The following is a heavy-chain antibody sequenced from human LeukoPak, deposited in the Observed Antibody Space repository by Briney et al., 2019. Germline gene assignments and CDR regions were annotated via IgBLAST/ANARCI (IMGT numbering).Heavy chain of an antibody. CDR1: GFTFSNYW. V-gene: IGHV3-74*01. D-gene: IGHD3-10*01. CDR3: ARDITLVRGGRSDY. Sequence: GGSLRLSCAASGFTFSNYWMCWVRQAPGKGLVWVSRINTAGSSTDYADSVKGRFTISRDNARNTLYLQMNSLRAEDTAVYYCARDITLVRGGRSDYWGQGTLVTVSS. J-gene: IGHJ4*02. CDR2: INTAGSST.